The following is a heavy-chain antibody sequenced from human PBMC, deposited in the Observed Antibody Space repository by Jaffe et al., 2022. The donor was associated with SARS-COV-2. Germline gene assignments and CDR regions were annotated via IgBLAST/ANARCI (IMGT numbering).Heavy chain of an antibody. D-gene: IGHD1-26*01. CDR3: ARSGGELLPECWFDP. CDR2: INPNSGGT. V-gene: IGHV1-2*06. J-gene: IGHJ5*02. CDR1: GYTFTGYY. Sequence: QVQLVQSGAEVKKPGASVKVSCKASGYTFTGYYMHWVRQAPGQGLEWMGRINPNSGGTNYAQKFQGRVTMTRDTSISTAYMELSRLRSDDTAVYYCARSGGELLPECWFDPWGQGTLVTVSS.